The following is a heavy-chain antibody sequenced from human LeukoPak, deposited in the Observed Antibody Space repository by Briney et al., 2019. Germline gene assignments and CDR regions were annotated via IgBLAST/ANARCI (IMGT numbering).Heavy chain of an antibody. Sequence: ASVKVSCKASGHTFTDNYMHWVRQAPGQALECMGWINPNSGGTNYAQRFQGRVIMTTDTSTSTAYMELRSLRSDDTAVFYCARDFWVRHSAPAPKDLWGQGTLVTVSS. CDR3: ARDFWVRHSAPAPKDL. CDR1: GHTFTDNY. J-gene: IGHJ5*02. V-gene: IGHV1-2*02. D-gene: IGHD2-2*01. CDR2: INPNSGGT.